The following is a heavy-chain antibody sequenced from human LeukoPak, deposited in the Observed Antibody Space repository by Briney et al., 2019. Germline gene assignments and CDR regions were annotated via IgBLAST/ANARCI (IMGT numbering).Heavy chain of an antibody. J-gene: IGHJ6*03. D-gene: IGHD1-26*01. CDR1: GFTFSSYN. V-gene: IGHV3-21*01. CDR3: ARDPYSGSYGADYYYYMDV. Sequence: GGSLRLSCAASGFTFSSYNMNWVRQTPGQGLEWVSSITSGSSHIYYADSVKGRFTISRDNAKSSLYLQMNSLRAEDTAVYYCARDPYSGSYGADYYYYMDVWGKGTTVTVSS. CDR2: ITSGSSHI.